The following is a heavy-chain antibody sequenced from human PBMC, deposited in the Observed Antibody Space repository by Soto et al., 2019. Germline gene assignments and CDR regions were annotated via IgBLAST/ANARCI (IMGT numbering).Heavy chain of an antibody. J-gene: IGHJ5*01. D-gene: IGHD6-13*01. V-gene: IGHV1-8*01. Sequence: GSSVKVSCKAPGYTFTSYEINWVRQATGQGLEWMGWMNPNNGNTGYAQKFKGRVTMTRNTSISTAYMELSSLRSEDKAVYYCARGGSFSSSWYWFDYWGQGTPGTVSA. CDR2: MNPNNGNT. CDR3: ARGGSFSSSWYWFDY. CDR1: GYTFTSYE.